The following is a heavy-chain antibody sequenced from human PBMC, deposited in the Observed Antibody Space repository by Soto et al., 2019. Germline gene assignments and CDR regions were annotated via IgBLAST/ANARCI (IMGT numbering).Heavy chain of an antibody. J-gene: IGHJ4*02. CDR1: RGTFSSYY. Sequence: GASVKASWKASRGTFSSYYMTWVRQAPGQGLEWMGGISPSFGTPNYARKFQGRVTITADESTSTAYMELSSLTSADTAVYYCARDYDNWSFDYWGQGTLVTVSS. D-gene: IGHD1-20*01. CDR3: ARDYDNWSFDY. CDR2: ISPSFGTP. V-gene: IGHV1-69*13.